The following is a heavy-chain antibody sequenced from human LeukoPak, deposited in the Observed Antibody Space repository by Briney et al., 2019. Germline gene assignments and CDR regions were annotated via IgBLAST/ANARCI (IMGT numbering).Heavy chain of an antibody. J-gene: IGHJ4*02. Sequence: GGSLRLSCAASGFNFSSFGMHWVRQAPGKGLEWVTFIQYDGINKYYADSVKGRFTISRDNSGNTMYLQINSLRPEDTAVYYCARSYGGNYFDYWGQGTLVTVP. CDR3: ARSYGGNYFDY. CDR1: GFNFSSFG. CDR2: IQYDGINK. D-gene: IGHD4-23*01. V-gene: IGHV3-30*02.